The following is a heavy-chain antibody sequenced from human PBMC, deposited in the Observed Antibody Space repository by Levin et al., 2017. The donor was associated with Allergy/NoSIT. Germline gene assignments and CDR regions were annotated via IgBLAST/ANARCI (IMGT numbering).Heavy chain of an antibody. Sequence: PGGSLRLSCAVSGFSVSSKYMSWVRQAPGKGLEWVSVLYAGGNTYYADSVKGRFTISRDTSKNTLYLQMNSLRGEDTAVYYCAREYGSSGYILKYWGQGTLVTVSS. V-gene: IGHV3-66*01. CDR1: GFSVSSKY. CDR2: LYAGGNT. D-gene: IGHD3-22*01. CDR3: AREYGSSGYILKY. J-gene: IGHJ4*02.